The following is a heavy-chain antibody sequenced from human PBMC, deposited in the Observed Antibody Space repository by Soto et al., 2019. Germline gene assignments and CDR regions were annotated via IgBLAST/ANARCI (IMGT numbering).Heavy chain of an antibody. V-gene: IGHV4-31*02. CDR1: GGSISSGGYY. Sequence: QVQLQESGPGLVKPSQTLSLMCTVSGGSISSGGYYWNGIRQHPGRGLEWIGYIYYTGSTHYNSSLRSRITMSVDTSENQFSLKLSSVTAADTAVYYCARRKSGDDYFDYWGQGTLVTVSS. D-gene: IGHD2-21*02. CDR3: ARRKSGDDYFDY. CDR2: IYYTGST. J-gene: IGHJ4*02.